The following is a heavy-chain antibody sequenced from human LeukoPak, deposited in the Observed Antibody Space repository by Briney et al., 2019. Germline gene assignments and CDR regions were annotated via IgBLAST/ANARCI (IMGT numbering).Heavy chain of an antibody. CDR3: ARNNYGGHDAFDI. V-gene: IGHV1-8*01. Sequence: ASVTVSFTASGYSFISYDINWVRQATGQGLEWMGWMNPNSGNTGSAQRFQGRVTMTRDTSVSTAYMELSSLRSEDTAVYYCARNNYGGHDAFDIWGQGTLVTVSS. CDR2: MNPNSGNT. CDR1: GYSFISYD. D-gene: IGHD4-11*01. J-gene: IGHJ3*02.